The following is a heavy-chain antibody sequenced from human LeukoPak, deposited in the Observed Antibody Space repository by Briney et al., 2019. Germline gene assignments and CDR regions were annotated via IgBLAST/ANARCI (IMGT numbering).Heavy chain of an antibody. V-gene: IGHV1-18*01. J-gene: IGHJ4*02. Sequence: ASVKVSFKASGYTFTIYGISWVRQAPGQGLEWMGWISTYNGNTNYAQKLQGRVTMTTDTSTGTAYMELRSLRSDDTALYYCVRQWGYSYGYFDYWGQGTLVTVSS. D-gene: IGHD5-18*01. CDR3: VRQWGYSYGYFDY. CDR1: GYTFTIYG. CDR2: ISTYNGNT.